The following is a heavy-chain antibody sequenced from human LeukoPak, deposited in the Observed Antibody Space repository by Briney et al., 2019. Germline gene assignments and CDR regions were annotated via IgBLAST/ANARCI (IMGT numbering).Heavy chain of an antibody. D-gene: IGHD6-13*01. CDR3: ARVARAAGLDS. J-gene: IGHJ4*02. CDR1: GGSIANYY. V-gene: IGHV4-59*01. CDR2: IYYNGNA. Sequence: SESLSLTCTVSGGSIANYYWSWIRQPPGKGLEWIAYIYYNGNADYSPSLKSRVTISVDTSKNQFSLKLSSVTAADTAMYYCARVARAAGLDSWGQGTPVTVSS.